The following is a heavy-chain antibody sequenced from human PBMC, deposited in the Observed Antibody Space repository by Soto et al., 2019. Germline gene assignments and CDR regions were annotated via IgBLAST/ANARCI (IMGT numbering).Heavy chain of an antibody. CDR1: GYDFTDHY. CDR3: ARAPRGGVIIVITSAQIDY. V-gene: IGHV1-46*01. J-gene: IGHJ4*02. CDR2: ISPDGGST. Sequence: ASVKVSCKASGYDFTDHYIHWVRQAPGQGLEWMGIISPDGGSTRYSQQFQARITMTRDTSTSTVYMELSSLRSEDTAVYYCARAPRGGVIIVITSAQIDYWGQGTLVTVSS. D-gene: IGHD3-10*01.